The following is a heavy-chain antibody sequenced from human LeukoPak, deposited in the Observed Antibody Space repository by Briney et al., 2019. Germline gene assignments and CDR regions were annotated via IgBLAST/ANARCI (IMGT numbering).Heavy chain of an antibody. CDR3: ARERYGSMWSVFEY. D-gene: IGHD6-13*01. J-gene: IGHJ4*02. V-gene: IGHV3-33*01. Sequence: AGTLTLSCAASGYTFSSFDMRWVRQSPGKGLEWVAVIWHDGSNKLYAYSVKGRYTNSRDNSRNPLYLQMSSLSAEDTAVYYCARERYGSMWSVFEYWGQGARVTVSS. CDR1: GYTFSSFD. CDR2: IWHDGSNK.